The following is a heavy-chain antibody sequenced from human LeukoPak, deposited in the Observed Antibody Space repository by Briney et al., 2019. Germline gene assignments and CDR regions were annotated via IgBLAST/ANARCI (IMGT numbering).Heavy chain of an antibody. Sequence: GGSLRLSCAASGFPFTSHWLSWFRQSPGRGLEWVAPINSDGSEKNYVDSVKGRFTISRDNARNSQFLQMNSLRAEDTAVYYCASGGGWVFFNWGQGTLVTVSS. J-gene: IGHJ4*02. CDR1: GFPFTSHW. CDR3: ASGGGWVFFN. D-gene: IGHD6-19*01. CDR2: INSDGSEK. V-gene: IGHV3-7*01.